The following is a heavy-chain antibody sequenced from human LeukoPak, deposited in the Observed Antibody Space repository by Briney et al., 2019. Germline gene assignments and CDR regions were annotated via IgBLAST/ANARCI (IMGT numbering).Heavy chain of an antibody. CDR3: ARLGARGY. D-gene: IGHD3-16*01. CDR2: IYHSGST. V-gene: IGHV4-34*01. Sequence: SETLSLTCAVYGGSFSGYYWSWIRQPPGKGLEWIGEIYHSGSTNYNPSLKSRVTISVDTSKNQFSLKLSSVTAADTAVYYCARLGARGYWGQGTLVTVSS. CDR1: GGSFSGYY. J-gene: IGHJ4*02.